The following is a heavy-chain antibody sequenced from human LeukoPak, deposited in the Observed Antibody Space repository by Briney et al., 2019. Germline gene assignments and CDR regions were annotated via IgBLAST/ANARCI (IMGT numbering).Heavy chain of an antibody. CDR2: ISSSSSYI. J-gene: IGHJ4*02. V-gene: IGHV3-21*01. Sequence: MPGGSLRLSCAASGFTFSSYSMNWVRQAPGKGLEWVSSISSSSSYIYYADSVKGRFTISRDNAKNSLYLQMNSLRAEDTAVYYCARECSSTSCYEGFGFDYWGQGTLVTVSS. D-gene: IGHD2-2*01. CDR1: GFTFSSYS. CDR3: ARECSSTSCYEGFGFDY.